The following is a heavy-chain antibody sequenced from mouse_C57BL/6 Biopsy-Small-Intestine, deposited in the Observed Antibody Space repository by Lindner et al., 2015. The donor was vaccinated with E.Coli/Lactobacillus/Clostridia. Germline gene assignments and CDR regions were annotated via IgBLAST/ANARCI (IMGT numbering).Heavy chain of an antibody. CDR3: ARGTPYTSGYQISWCFDY. D-gene: IGHD2-2*01. CDR1: GYTLTGYY. CDR2: INPNSGGT. Sequence: SVKVPCKASGYTLTGYYIHWVRQAPGQGLEWMGRINPNSGGTNYAQNFQGRVTMTRDTSISTAYMELSRLRSDDTAVYYCARGTPYTSGYQISWCFDYWGQGTLVTVSS. V-gene: IGHV1-72*04. J-gene: IGHJ4*01.